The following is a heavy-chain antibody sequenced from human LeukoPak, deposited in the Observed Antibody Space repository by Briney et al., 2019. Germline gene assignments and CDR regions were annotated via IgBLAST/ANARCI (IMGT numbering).Heavy chain of an antibody. V-gene: IGHV3-23*01. CDR1: GFTFSSYA. D-gene: IGHD3-9*01. Sequence: GGSLSLSCAASGFTFSSYAMSRVRQAPGKGLEWVSAISGSGGSTYYADSVKGRFTISRDNSKNTLYLQMNSLRAKDTAIYYCAKGRGSATYYDILTDYTRYYGMDVWGQGTTVTVSS. J-gene: IGHJ6*02. CDR3: AKGRGSATYYDILTDYTRYYGMDV. CDR2: ISGSGGST.